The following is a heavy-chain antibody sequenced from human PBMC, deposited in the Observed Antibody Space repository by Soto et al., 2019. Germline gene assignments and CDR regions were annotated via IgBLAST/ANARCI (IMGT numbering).Heavy chain of an antibody. CDR3: ARELSYGGNA. Sequence: QVQLVQSGAEVKKPGSSVKVSCKASGGTFSSYAISMVRQAPGPGREWMGGIIPIFCTANDAQKFQSRVTITADESTSEAYMELGSLRSEDTAVYYCARELSYGGNAGGQGTLVTVSS. D-gene: IGHD4-17*01. J-gene: IGHJ4*02. V-gene: IGHV1-69*01. CDR1: GGTFSSYA. CDR2: IIPIFCTA.